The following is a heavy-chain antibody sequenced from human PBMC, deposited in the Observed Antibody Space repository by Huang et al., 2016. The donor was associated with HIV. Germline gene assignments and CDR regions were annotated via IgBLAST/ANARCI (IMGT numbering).Heavy chain of an antibody. CDR2: ISSSRSTI. Sequence: GGLVQPGGSLRLSCAASGFTFSSYSMNWVRQAPGKGLGWVSYISSSRSTIYYADSVKGRFTSSRDNAKNSLFLQMNSLRDEDTAVYYCARGIRYFGVVAYFDYWGQGALVTVSS. CDR1: GFTFSSYS. CDR3: ARGIRYFGVVAYFDY. V-gene: IGHV3-48*02. J-gene: IGHJ4*02. D-gene: IGHD3-3*01.